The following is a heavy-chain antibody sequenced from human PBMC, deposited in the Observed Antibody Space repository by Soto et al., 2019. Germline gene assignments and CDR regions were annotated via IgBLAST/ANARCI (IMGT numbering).Heavy chain of an antibody. CDR2: ISSIGVAT. CDR3: AREGRVGGIDY. J-gene: IGHJ4*02. V-gene: IGHV3-48*03. Sequence: GSLRLSVAASGFTFSIHEMSWVRQAPGKGLEWVSYISSIGVATYYADSVKGRFTISRDNAKNSLYLQMNSLRAEDTAVYYCAREGRVGGIDYWGQGTPVTVSS. CDR1: GFTFSIHE. D-gene: IGHD6-19*01.